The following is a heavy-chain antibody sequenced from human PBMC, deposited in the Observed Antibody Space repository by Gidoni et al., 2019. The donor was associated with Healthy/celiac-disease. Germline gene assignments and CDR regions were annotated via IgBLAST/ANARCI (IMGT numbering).Heavy chain of an antibody. V-gene: IGHV3-7*03. J-gene: IGHJ4*02. Sequence: VESGGGLVQPGGSLRLSCAASGFTFNNYWMTWVRQAPGKGLEWVANIKHDESERHYVDSVKGRFTISRDNAKNSLYLEINSLRAEDTAVYYCARGDGTFEYWGQGTLVTVSS. CDR3: ARGDGTFEY. D-gene: IGHD1-26*01. CDR2: IKHDESER. CDR1: GFTFNNYW.